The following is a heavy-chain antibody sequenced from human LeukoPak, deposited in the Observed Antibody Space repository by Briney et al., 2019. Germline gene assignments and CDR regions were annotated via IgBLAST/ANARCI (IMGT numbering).Heavy chain of an antibody. J-gene: IGHJ4*02. V-gene: IGHV3-49*03. CDR1: GFTFGDYA. Sequence: GGSLRLSCTASGFTFGDYAMNWFRQAPGKGLEWVGFIRSKAYGGTTEYAASVKGRFTISRDDSKNSLYLQMNSLKTEDTAVYYCARVGQWELRGYYFDYWGQGTLVTVSS. D-gene: IGHD1-26*01. CDR3: ARVGQWELRGYYFDY. CDR2: IRSKAYGGTT.